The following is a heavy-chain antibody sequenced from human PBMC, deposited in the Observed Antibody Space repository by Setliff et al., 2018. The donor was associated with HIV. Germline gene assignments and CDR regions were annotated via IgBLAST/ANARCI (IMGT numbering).Heavy chain of an antibody. Sequence: GGSLRLSCAASGFTFSSYEMNWVRQAPGKGLEWVSYISSVSTIYYADSVKGRFTISRDNAKNSLYLQMNSLRAEDTAVYYCARGAGGNPLSAFDIWGQGTMVTVSS. CDR2: ISSVSTI. CDR3: ARGAGGNPLSAFDI. J-gene: IGHJ3*02. V-gene: IGHV3-48*03. D-gene: IGHD2-15*01. CDR1: GFTFSSYE.